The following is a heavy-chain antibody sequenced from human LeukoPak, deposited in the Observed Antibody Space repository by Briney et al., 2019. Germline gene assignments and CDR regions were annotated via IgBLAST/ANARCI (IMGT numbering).Heavy chain of an antibody. D-gene: IGHD3-3*01. J-gene: IGHJ4*02. V-gene: IGHV3-49*04. CDR3: TRYNEYYDFWSGSYTSRYFDY. CDR1: GFTFGDYA. CDR2: IRSKVYGGTT. Sequence: GGSLRLSCTASGFTFGDYAMSRVRQAPGKGLEWVGFIRSKVYGGTTEYAACVKGRFTISRDDAKSIAYLQMNSLKTEDTAVYYCTRYNEYYDFWSGSYTSRYFDYWGQGTLVSVSS.